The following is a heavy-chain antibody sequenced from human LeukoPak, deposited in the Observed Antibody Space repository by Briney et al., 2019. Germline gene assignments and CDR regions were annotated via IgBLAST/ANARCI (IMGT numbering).Heavy chain of an antibody. CDR3: ARLDEYSSSSRYYGMDV. Sequence: PIFGTANYAQKFQGRVTITADESTSTAYMELSSLRSGDTAVYYCARLDEYSSSSRYYGMDVWGQGTTVTVSS. CDR2: PIFGTA. V-gene: IGHV1-69*01. J-gene: IGHJ6*02. D-gene: IGHD6-6*01.